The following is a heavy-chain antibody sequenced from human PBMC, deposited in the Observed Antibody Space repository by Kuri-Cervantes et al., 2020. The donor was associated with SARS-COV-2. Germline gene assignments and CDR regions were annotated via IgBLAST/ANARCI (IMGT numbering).Heavy chain of an antibody. D-gene: IGHD6-19*01. CDR1: GFTFSSYG. J-gene: IGHJ4*02. V-gene: IGHV3-30*02. CDR3: ARGGGGSGFFDY. Sequence: GGSLRLSCAASGFTFSSYGMHWVRQAPGKGLEWVAFIRYDGSNKYYADSVKGRFTISRDNAKNSLYLQMNSLRAEDTAVYYCARGGGGSGFFDYWGQGTLVTVSS. CDR2: IRYDGSNK.